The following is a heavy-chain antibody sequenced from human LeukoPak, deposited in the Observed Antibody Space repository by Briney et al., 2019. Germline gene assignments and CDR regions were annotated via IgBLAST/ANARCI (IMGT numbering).Heavy chain of an antibody. CDR1: EFMFSTYP. V-gene: IGHV3-30-3*01. J-gene: IGHJ4*02. CDR2: ISNDGGNK. CDR3: AREMYSSSWYDGYLVY. D-gene: IGHD6-13*01. Sequence: GGSLGLSCAASEFMFSTYPMHWVRQAPGKGLEWVAFISNDGGNKYYVDPVKGRFTISRDNSRGTLFLQMNSLRVEDTAVYYCAREMYSSSWYDGYLVYWGQGTLVTVSS.